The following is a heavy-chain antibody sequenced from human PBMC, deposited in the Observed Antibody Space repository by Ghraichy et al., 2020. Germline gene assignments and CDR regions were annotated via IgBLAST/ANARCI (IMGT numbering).Heavy chain of an antibody. J-gene: IGHJ3*02. Sequence: SVKVSCKASGYTFTSYDINWVRQDTGQGLEWMGWMNPNSGNTGYAQKFQGRVTMTRNTSISTAYMELSSLRSEDTAVYYCAGGTSWRSRGAFDIWGQGTMVTVSS. CDR3: AGGTSWRSRGAFDI. D-gene: IGHD2-2*01. CDR2: MNPNSGNT. V-gene: IGHV1-8*01. CDR1: GYTFTSYD.